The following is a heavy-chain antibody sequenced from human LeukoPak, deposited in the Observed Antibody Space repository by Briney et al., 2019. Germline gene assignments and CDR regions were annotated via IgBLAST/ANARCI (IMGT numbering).Heavy chain of an antibody. D-gene: IGHD1-26*01. Sequence: GGSLRLSCAASGFTVRSNYMSWVRQAPGKGLEWVSIIYSGGGTYYTDSVKGRFTISRDNSNNTLYLQMNSLRVEDTAVYYCARGEWELLRAYWGQGTLVTVSS. CDR3: ARGEWELLRAY. J-gene: IGHJ4*02. CDR2: IYSGGGT. V-gene: IGHV3-66*02. CDR1: GFTVRSNY.